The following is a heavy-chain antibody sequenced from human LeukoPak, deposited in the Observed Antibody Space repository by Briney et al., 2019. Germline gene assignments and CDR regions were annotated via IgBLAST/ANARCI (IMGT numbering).Heavy chain of an antibody. CDR3: ARDPAGVRGVILGFDY. J-gene: IGHJ4*02. CDR1: GFTVSSNY. D-gene: IGHD3-10*01. CDR2: IYSGGST. V-gene: IGHV3-53*01. Sequence: GGSLRLSCAASGFTVSSNYMSWVRQAPGKGLEWVSVIYSGGSTYYADSVKGRFTISRDNSKNTLYLQMNSLRAEDTAVYYCARDPAGVRGVILGFDYWGQGTLVTVSS.